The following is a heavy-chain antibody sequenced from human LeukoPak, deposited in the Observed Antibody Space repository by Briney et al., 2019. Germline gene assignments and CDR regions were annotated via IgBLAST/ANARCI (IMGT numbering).Heavy chain of an antibody. CDR3: ARAREYNWNFGLHY. CDR2: ISYDGSNK. Sequence: GGSLRLSCAASGFSFSDCAMHWVRQAPGKGLEWVAVISYDGSNKYYADSVKGRFTISRDNSKNTVYLQMNNLTAADTAVFYCARAREYNWNFGLHYWGQGTLVTVSS. D-gene: IGHD1-7*01. CDR1: GFSFSDCA. V-gene: IGHV3-30-3*01. J-gene: IGHJ4*02.